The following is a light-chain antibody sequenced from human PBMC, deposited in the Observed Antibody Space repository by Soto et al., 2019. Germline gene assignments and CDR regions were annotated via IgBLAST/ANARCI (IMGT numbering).Light chain of an antibody. CDR3: HVWDSISDHVV. J-gene: IGLJ2*01. Sequence: SYELTQPPSVSVAPGKTARITCGGNNIGSKSVHWYQQKPGQAPVLVIYYDSDRPSGIPERFSGSNSGNTATLTISRVAAGDQADYYCHVWDSISDHVVFGGGTKLTVL. CDR1: NIGSKS. V-gene: IGLV3-21*04. CDR2: YDS.